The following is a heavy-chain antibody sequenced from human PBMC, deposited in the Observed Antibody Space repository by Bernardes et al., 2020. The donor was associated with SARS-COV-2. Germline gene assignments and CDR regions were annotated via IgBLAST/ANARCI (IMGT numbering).Heavy chain of an antibody. CDR3: ARERTGITITQDAFDI. D-gene: IGHD3-10*01. Sequence: SETLSLTCSVSGGSITSFYLSWIRQPPGKGLEWIGYIYDNGRTKYNPSLKSRVTISVDTSKNQFSLRLNSVTAADTAVYYCARERTGITITQDAFDIWGRGTMVTVSS. CDR1: GGSITSFY. V-gene: IGHV4-59*01. CDR2: IYDNGRT. J-gene: IGHJ3*02.